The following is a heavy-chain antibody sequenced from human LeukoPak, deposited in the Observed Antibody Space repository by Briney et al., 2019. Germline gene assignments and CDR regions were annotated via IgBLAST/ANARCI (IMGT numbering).Heavy chain of an antibody. D-gene: IGHD3-22*01. V-gene: IGHV4-59*08. J-gene: IGHJ4*02. Sequence: PSETLSLTCTVSGGSISSYYWSWIRQPPGKGLEWIGYVYYSGSTNSNPSLKSRVTISVDTSKNQFSLKLSSVTAADTAVYYCARLDSSGYYVDYWGQGTLVTVSS. CDR2: VYYSGST. CDR3: ARLDSSGYYVDY. CDR1: GGSISSYY.